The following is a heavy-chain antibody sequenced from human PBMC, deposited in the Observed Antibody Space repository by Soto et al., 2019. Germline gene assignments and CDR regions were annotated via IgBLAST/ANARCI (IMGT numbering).Heavy chain of an antibody. Sequence: EVQLVQSGAEVKKPGESLKISCKGCGYSFTSYWIGWVRQMPGKGLEWMGIIYPGDSDTRYSPSFQGQVTISADKSISTAYLQWSSLKASDTAMYYCARSMMYYHSSGYYGDWGQGTLVTVSS. CDR1: GYSFTSYW. J-gene: IGHJ4*02. V-gene: IGHV5-51*01. D-gene: IGHD3-22*01. CDR2: IYPGDSDT. CDR3: ARSMMYYHSSGYYGD.